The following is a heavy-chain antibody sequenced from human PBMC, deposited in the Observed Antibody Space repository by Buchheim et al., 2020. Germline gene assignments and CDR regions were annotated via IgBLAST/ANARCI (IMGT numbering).Heavy chain of an antibody. J-gene: IGHJ6*02. D-gene: IGHD2-2*01. CDR1: GGPFSGNY. CDR3: ARGPRICSSVRCDVPYYSYYGLDV. V-gene: IGHV4-34*01. Sequence: QVQLQQWGARLLKPSETLSLTCDVSGGPFSGNYWTWIRQTPGKGLEWIGDIDHSGSINYSPSLKSRVFMSAERSKSQVALILSSVTAADTAVYYCARGPRICSSVRCDVPYYSYYGLDVWGQGTT. CDR2: IDHSGSI.